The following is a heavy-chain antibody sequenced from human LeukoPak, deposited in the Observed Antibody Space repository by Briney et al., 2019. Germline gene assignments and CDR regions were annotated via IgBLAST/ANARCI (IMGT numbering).Heavy chain of an antibody. CDR1: DGSISSYY. Sequence: PSETLSLTCTVSDGSISSYYWSWIRQPPGKGLEWIGYIYYSGSTNYNPSFKSRDTISVDTSKNQFSLKLSSVTAADTAVYYCARWDDFWSGLGWFDPWGQGTLVTVSS. V-gene: IGHV4-59*01. CDR3: ARWDDFWSGLGWFDP. D-gene: IGHD3-3*01. J-gene: IGHJ5*02. CDR2: IYYSGST.